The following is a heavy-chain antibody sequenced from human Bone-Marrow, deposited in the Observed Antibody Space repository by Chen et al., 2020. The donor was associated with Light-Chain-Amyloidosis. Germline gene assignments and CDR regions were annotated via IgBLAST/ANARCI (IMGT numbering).Heavy chain of an antibody. V-gene: IGHV4-38-2*02. CDR2: IFHAGGT. D-gene: IGHD6-19*01. J-gene: IGHJ5*02. CDR3: ARDLRYASGWYWFDP. CDR1: GYSISSGFC. Sequence: QVQLQESGPGLVEPSETLSLTCSVSGYSISSGFCWGWIRRPPGKGLEWIGSIFHAGGTSYNPSLKSRVTISVDTSKNQFSLKLSSVAAADTAVYYCARDLRYASGWYWFDPWGQGTLVTVSS.